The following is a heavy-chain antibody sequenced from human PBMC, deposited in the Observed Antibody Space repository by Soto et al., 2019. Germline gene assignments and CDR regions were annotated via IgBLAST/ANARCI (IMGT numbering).Heavy chain of an antibody. CDR3: VRGGSNYAS. V-gene: IGHV3-7*01. CDR2: IKPDESEK. J-gene: IGHJ5*02. D-gene: IGHD4-4*01. CDR1: GFTFSDSW. Sequence: LRLSCTASGFTFSDSWMTWVRQAPGKGLEWVARIKPDESEKKYADSVKGRFSISRDNAKNSMYLQMDSLRGEDTAVYYCVRGGSNYASWGQGTLVTVSS.